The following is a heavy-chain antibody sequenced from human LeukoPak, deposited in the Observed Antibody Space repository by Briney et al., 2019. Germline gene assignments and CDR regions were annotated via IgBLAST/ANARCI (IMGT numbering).Heavy chain of an antibody. D-gene: IGHD6-25*01. CDR3: ARGGRSAGLDAFDI. J-gene: IGHJ3*02. V-gene: IGHV4-59*01. CDR1: GGSISSYY. CDR2: IYYSGST. Sequence: SEPLSLTCTVSGGSISSYYWSWIRQPPGKGLEWIGYIYYSGSTNYNPSLKSRVTISVDTSKNQFSLKLSSVTAADTAVYYCARGGRSAGLDAFDIWGQGTMVTVSS.